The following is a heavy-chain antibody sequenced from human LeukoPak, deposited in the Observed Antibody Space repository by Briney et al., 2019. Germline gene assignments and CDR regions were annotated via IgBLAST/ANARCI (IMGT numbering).Heavy chain of an antibody. CDR2: ISSSGSTI. J-gene: IGHJ4*02. Sequence: GGSLRLSCAASGFTFSNYAMSWVRQAPGKGLEWVSYISSSGSTIYYADSVKGRFTISRDNAKNSLYLQMNSLRAEDTAVYYCATTYYYDSSGYYYVYFDYWGQGTLVTVSS. V-gene: IGHV3-48*04. D-gene: IGHD3-22*01. CDR3: ATTYYYDSSGYYYVYFDY. CDR1: GFTFSNYA.